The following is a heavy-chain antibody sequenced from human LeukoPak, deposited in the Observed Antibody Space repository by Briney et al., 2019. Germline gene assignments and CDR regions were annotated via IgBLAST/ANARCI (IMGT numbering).Heavy chain of an antibody. CDR2: IHYSGST. V-gene: IGHV4-61*01. CDR3: ARTGSTGGY. J-gene: IGHJ4*02. D-gene: IGHD1-14*01. Sequence: SETLSLTCTVSGGSVSGGNYYCSWTRPSPGKGLEWIGYIHYSGSTVYSPSLKSPVTMSIDTSTNQFSLNLSSVTAADTAVYYCARTGSTGGYWGQGTLVTVSS. CDR1: GGSVSGGNYY.